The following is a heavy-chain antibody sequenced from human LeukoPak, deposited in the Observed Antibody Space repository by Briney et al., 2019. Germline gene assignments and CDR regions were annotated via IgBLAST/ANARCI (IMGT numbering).Heavy chain of an antibody. Sequence: SETLSLTCTVSGGSISSYYWSWIRQPPGKGLEWIGYIYYSGSTNYNPSLKSRVTISVDTSKNQFSLKLSSVTAADTAVYYCARAGSGWTVDAFDIWGQGTMVTVSS. J-gene: IGHJ3*02. CDR2: IYYSGST. D-gene: IGHD6-19*01. V-gene: IGHV4-59*01. CDR1: GGSISSYY. CDR3: ARAGSGWTVDAFDI.